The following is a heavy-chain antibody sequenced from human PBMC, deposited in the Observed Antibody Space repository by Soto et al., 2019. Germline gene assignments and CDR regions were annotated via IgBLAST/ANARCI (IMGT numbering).Heavy chain of an antibody. D-gene: IGHD3-22*01. CDR2: IYYSGST. Sequence: SETLSLTCTVSGDSINSGDYYWSWIRQPPGKALEWIGYIYYSGSTYHNPSLKSRINISLDTSKNQFSLKLSYVTAADTAVYYCATVPTYYYDRSGYANAFDIWGQGTMVTVSS. CDR1: GDSINSGDYY. CDR3: ATVPTYYYDRSGYANAFDI. V-gene: IGHV4-30-4*01. J-gene: IGHJ3*02.